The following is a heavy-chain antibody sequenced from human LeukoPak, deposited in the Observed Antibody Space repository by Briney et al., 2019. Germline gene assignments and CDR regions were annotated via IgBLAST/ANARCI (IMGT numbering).Heavy chain of an antibody. J-gene: IGHJ4*02. CDR1: GYTFTSYD. CDR2: MNPNSGNT. D-gene: IGHD3-22*01. Sequence: GASVKVSCKASGYTFTSYDINWVRQAPGQGLEWMGWMNPNSGNTGYAQKFQGRVTMTRNTSISTAYMELSSLRSEDTAVYYCARDSYYYDSSGCDYWGQGTLVTVSS. V-gene: IGHV1-8*01. CDR3: ARDSYYYDSSGCDY.